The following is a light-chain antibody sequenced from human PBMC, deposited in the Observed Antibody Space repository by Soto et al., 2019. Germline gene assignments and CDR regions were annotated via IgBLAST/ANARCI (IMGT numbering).Light chain of an antibody. J-gene: IGKJ2*01. CDR3: QLYGGSHMFS. CDR1: VSISSSY. CDR2: AAS. Sequence: EIVLTQSPGTLSLSPGEGATLSCRASVSISSSYLAWYQQRPGQSPRLLIYAASSRAAGIPDRFSGSGSGADFTLTISRLEHEDFAVYYCQLYGGSHMFSFGQGTKLQIK. V-gene: IGKV3-20*01.